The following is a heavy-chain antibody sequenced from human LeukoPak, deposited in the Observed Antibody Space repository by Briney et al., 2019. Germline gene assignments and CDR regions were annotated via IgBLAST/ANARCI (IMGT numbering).Heavy chain of an antibody. D-gene: IGHD6-13*01. J-gene: IGHJ4*02. CDR1: GFTFSSYS. CDR3: ARDRVAAAGTY. CDR2: ISSSSSYI. Sequence: GSLRLSCAASGFTFSSYSMNWVRQAPGKGLEWVSSISSSSSYIYYEDSVKGRFTISRDNAKNSLYLQMNSLRAEDTAVYYCARDRVAAAGTYWGQGTLVTVSS. V-gene: IGHV3-21*01.